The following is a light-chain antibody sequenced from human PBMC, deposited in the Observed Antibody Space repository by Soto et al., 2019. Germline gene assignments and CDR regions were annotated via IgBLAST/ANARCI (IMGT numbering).Light chain of an antibody. J-gene: IGKJ3*01. CDR3: QQYNDWPPVFT. V-gene: IGKV3-15*01. CDR2: STS. Sequence: EIVMTQSPATLSVSPGERATLSCRASQSVSSNLAWYQQKPGQAPRLLIYSTSTRPTGIPARFSGSGSGTEFTLTIGSLQSEDFAVYYCQQYNDWPPVFTFGPGTKVDIK. CDR1: QSVSSN.